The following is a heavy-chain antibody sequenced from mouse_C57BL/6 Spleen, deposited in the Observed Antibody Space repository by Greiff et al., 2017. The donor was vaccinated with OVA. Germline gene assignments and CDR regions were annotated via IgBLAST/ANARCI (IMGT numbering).Heavy chain of an antibody. J-gene: IGHJ2*01. Sequence: EVQLQQSGPELVKPGDSVKISCKASGYSFTGYFMNWVMQSHGKSLEWIGRINPYNGDTFYNQKFKGKATLTVDKSSSTAHMELRSLTSEDAAVYYCARPYYSNYEGTFFDYWGQGTTLTVSS. CDR2: INPYNGDT. V-gene: IGHV1-20*01. CDR3: ARPYYSNYEGTFFDY. D-gene: IGHD2-5*01. CDR1: GYSFTGYF.